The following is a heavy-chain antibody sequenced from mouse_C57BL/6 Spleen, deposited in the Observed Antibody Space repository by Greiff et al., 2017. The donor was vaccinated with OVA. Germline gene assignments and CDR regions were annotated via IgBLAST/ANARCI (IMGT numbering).Heavy chain of an antibody. CDR3: ASLNYVGAVDY. J-gene: IGHJ4*01. V-gene: IGHV14-2*01. CDR2: IDPEDGET. D-gene: IGHD1-1*01. CDR1: GFNIQDYY. Sequence: EVQLQESGAELVKPGASVKLSCTASGFNIQDYYMHWVKQRTEQGLEWIGRIDPEDGETKYDPKFKGKATITADTSSNTAYLQLSSLTAEDTAVDYCASLNYVGAVDYWGQGTSVTVSS.